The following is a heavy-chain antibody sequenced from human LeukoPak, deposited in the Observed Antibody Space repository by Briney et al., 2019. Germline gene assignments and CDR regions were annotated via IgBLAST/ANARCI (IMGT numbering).Heavy chain of an antibody. CDR2: IYYSGST. Sequence: SETLSLTCTASGGSISSSSYYWGWIRQPPGKGLEWIGSIYYSGSTYYNPSLKSRVTISVDTSKNQFSLKLSSVTAADTAVYYCARDRGSSWYDWGQGTLVTVSS. CDR1: GGSISSSSYY. D-gene: IGHD6-13*01. V-gene: IGHV4-39*07. J-gene: IGHJ4*02. CDR3: ARDRGSSWYD.